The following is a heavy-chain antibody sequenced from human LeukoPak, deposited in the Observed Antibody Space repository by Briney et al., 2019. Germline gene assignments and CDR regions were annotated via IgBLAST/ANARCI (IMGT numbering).Heavy chain of an antibody. J-gene: IGHJ6*02. CDR2: INPSGGST. V-gene: IGHV1-46*01. D-gene: IGHD3-10*01. Sequence: GASVKVSCKASGYTFTSYRIHWVRQAPGQGLEWMGIINPSGGSTSYAQKFQGRVTMTRDTSTSTVYMELSSLRSEDTAVYYCAKASTYYYGSGSYPDPYYYYGMDVWGQGTTVTVSS. CDR3: AKASTYYYGSGSYPDPYYYYGMDV. CDR1: GYTFTSYR.